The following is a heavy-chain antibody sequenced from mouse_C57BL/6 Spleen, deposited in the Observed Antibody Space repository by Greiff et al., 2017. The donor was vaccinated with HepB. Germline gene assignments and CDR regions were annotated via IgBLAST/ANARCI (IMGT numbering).Heavy chain of an antibody. J-gene: IGHJ3*01. CDR2: IYPRDGST. D-gene: IGHD2-3*01. V-gene: IGHV1-85*01. CDR3: ARGGDGYYVPFAY. Sequence: VQLQQSGPELVKPGASVKLSCKASGYTFTSYDINWVKQRPGQGLEWIGWIYPRDGSTKYNEKFKGKATLTVDTSSSTAYMELHSLTSEDSAVYFCARGGDGYYVPFAYWGQGTLVTVSA. CDR1: GYTFTSYD.